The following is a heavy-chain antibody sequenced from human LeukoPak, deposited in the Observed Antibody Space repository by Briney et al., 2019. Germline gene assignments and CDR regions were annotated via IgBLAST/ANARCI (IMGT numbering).Heavy chain of an antibody. CDR1: DDSITMYY. D-gene: IGHD6-19*01. Sequence: SETLSLTCSVSDDSITMYYWTWIRQPPGKGLEWIGYVDHTGSTNFNPSLNGRVSISRDTTKNLFSLRLRSVTAADTAVYYCASSTQDSSGWYRNEYFHHWGQGTLVTVSS. J-gene: IGHJ1*01. V-gene: IGHV4-59*01. CDR2: VDHTGST. CDR3: ASSTQDSSGWYRNEYFHH.